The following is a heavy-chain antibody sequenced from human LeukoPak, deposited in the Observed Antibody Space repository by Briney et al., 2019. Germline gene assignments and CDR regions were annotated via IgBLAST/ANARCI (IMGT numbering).Heavy chain of an antibody. CDR3: ASSDGGSISY. CDR1: GGSISSYY. CDR2: IYYSGST. D-gene: IGHD3-16*01. Sequence: SETLSLTCTVSGGSISSYYWSWIRQPPGKGLEWIGYIYYSGSTNYNPSLKSRVTISVDTSKNQFSLKLSSVTAADTAVYYCASSDGGSISYWGQGTLVTVSS. J-gene: IGHJ4*02. V-gene: IGHV4-59*01.